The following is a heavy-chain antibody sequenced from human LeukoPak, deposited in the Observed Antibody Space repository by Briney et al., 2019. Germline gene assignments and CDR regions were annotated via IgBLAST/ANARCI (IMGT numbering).Heavy chain of an antibody. CDR2: ITTSSSNI. CDR1: GFTFSSYN. Sequence: GGSLRLSRAASGFTFSSYNMNWVRQAPGKGLEWVAGITTSSSNIYYGGSVKGRFTISRDNAKNSLFLQMSSLRAEDTALYYCAREDLNYWGQGTLVTVSS. CDR3: AREDLNY. V-gene: IGHV3-21*01. J-gene: IGHJ4*02.